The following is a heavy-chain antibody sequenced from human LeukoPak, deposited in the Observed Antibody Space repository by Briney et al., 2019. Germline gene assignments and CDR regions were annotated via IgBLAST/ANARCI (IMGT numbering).Heavy chain of an antibody. CDR2: ISSSSSTI. J-gene: IGHJ4*02. V-gene: IGHV3-48*01. D-gene: IGHD5-12*01. CDR1: GFTFSSYS. CDR3: ARGYSGYDFDY. Sequence: GGSLRLSCAASGFTFSSYSMNWVRQAPGKGLEWVSYISSSSSTIYYADSVKGRSTISRDNAKNSLYLQMNSLRAEDTAVYYCARGYSGYDFDYWGQGTLVTVSS.